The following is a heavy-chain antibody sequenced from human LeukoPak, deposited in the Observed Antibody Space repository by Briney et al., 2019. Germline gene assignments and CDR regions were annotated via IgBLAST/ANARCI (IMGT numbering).Heavy chain of an antibody. J-gene: IGHJ4*02. CDR2: INHSGST. D-gene: IGHD3-22*01. Sequence: SETLFLTCAVYGGSFSGYYWSWIRQPPGKGLEWIGEINHSGSTNYNPSLKSRVTISVDTSKNQFSLKLSSVTAADTAVYYCAGGSYYSDSSGYYPYYFDYWGQGTLVTVSS. CDR3: AGGSYYSDSSGYYPYYFDY. V-gene: IGHV4-34*01. CDR1: GGSFSGYY.